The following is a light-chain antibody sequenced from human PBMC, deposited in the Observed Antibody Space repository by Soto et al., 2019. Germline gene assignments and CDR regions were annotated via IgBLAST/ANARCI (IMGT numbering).Light chain of an antibody. CDR3: QQYGNSPLN. CDR1: QSVRSDY. J-gene: IGKJ4*01. V-gene: IGKV3-20*01. CDR2: GVS. Sequence: EIVLTQSPDTLSLSPGQRATLSCRASQSVRSDYFAWYQQKPGQAPRVIIFGVSTRATGVPDRFSGSGSGTDFTLTISRLEPEDFELYYCQQYGNSPLNFGGGTKVDI.